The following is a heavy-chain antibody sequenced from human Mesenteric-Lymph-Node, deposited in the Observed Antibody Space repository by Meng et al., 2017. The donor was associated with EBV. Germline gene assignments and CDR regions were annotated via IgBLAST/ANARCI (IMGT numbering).Heavy chain of an antibody. CDR3: ARSFTFGGVIVYYFDY. Sequence: QVQLVQSGAEVKKPGASVKVSGKASGYTFINYAMHWVRQAPGQRLEWMAWISAYNGNTNYAQKLQGRVTMTTDTSTSTAYMELRSLRSDDTAVYYCARSFTFGGVIVYYFDYWGQGTLVTVAS. V-gene: IGHV1-3*01. CDR2: ISAYNGNT. J-gene: IGHJ4*02. CDR1: GYTFINYA. D-gene: IGHD3-16*02.